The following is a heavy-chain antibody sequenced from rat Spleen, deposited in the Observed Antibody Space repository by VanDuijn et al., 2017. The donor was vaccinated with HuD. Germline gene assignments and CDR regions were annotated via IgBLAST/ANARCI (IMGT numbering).Heavy chain of an antibody. CDR2: MRYNGDT. V-gene: IGHV2-63*01. D-gene: IGHD1-1*01. Sequence: QVQLKESGPGQVQPSQTLSLTCTVSGFSLTSYNVHWVRQPPGKGLEWMGRMRYNGDTSYNSALKSRLSISRDTSKNQVFLKMNSLQTEDTAIYFCTSLFLPHCRAFDYWGQGVLVTVSS. CDR3: TSLFLPHCRAFDY. CDR1: GFSLTSYN. J-gene: IGHJ2*01.